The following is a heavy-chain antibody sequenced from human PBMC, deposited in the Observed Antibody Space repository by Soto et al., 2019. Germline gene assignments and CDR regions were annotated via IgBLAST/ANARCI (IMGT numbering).Heavy chain of an antibody. V-gene: IGHV3-33*01. D-gene: IGHD2-15*01. CDR1: GFTFSNNG. CDR2: IWYDGINK. Sequence: QVQLVESGGGVVQPGRSLRLSCAASGFTFSNNGMHWVRQAPGKGLEWVADIWYDGINKYYADSVKGRFIISRDNSKNTVYLQMNSLRAEDTAVYYCARDRVQMVDGLDVWGQGTTVTASS. CDR3: ARDRVQMVDGLDV. J-gene: IGHJ6*02.